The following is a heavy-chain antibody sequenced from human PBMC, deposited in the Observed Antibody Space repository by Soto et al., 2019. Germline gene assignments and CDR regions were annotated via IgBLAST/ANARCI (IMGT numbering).Heavy chain of an antibody. CDR3: ARDQNGSGNYYTRYFDY. V-gene: IGHV3-23*01. Sequence: PGGSLRLSCAASGFSFTMYAFHWVRQAPGKGLEWVSGVSGSGSTTYYADSVKGRFIISRDNSKKTAFLYMNSLRAEDTAVYYCARDQNGSGNYYTRYFDYWGQGTLVTVSS. CDR2: VSGSGSTT. CDR1: GFSFTMYA. J-gene: IGHJ4*02. D-gene: IGHD3-10*01.